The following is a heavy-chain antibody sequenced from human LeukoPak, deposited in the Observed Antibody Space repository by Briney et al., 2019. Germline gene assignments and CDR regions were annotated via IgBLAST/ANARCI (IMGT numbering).Heavy chain of an antibody. J-gene: IGHJ5*02. CDR1: RLTFTTYL. D-gene: IGHD4-17*01. CDR3: AIDLGYGARDP. V-gene: IGHV3-7*01. Sequence: GWSLRLSRAASRLTFTTYLMNWVGQAAGKGVEGVTIITPDGSQTIYVDSVKRQFTSSRDNAENSLYLQMNTLRGEDMAVYYCAIDLGYGARDPWGEGTLVTVSS. CDR2: ITPDGSQT.